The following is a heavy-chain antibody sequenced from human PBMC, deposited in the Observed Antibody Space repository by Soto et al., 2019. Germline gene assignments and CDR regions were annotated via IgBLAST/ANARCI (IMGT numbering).Heavy chain of an antibody. V-gene: IGHV4-61*01. CDR1: AGSVSSGSYY. CDR3: ARDRSHYYDSSGYYYGLVY. CDR2: IYYSGST. J-gene: IGHJ4*02. D-gene: IGHD3-22*01. Sequence: SETLSLTCTVSAGSVSSGSYYWSWIRQPPGKGLEWIGYIYYSGSTNYNPSLKSRVTISVDTSKNQFSLKLSSVTAADTAVYYCARDRSHYYDSSGYYYGLVYWGQGTLVTVSS.